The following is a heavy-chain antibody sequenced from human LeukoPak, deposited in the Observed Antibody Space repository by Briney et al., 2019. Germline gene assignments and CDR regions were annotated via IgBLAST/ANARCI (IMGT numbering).Heavy chain of an antibody. D-gene: IGHD3-16*01. J-gene: IGHJ6*02. CDR2: ITWNSGNI. V-gene: IGHV3-9*01. Sequence: PGGSLRLSCTTSGFTFDDYTMHWARQAPGKGLEWVSSITWNSGNIAYADSVKGRFIISRDNARNSLYLQMNSLRPEDTALYYCIKAMINYYFGMDVWGQGTPVTVSS. CDR1: GFTFDDYT. CDR3: IKAMINYYFGMDV.